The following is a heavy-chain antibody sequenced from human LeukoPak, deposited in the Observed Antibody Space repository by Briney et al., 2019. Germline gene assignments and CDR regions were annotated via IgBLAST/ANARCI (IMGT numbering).Heavy chain of an antibody. CDR3: ARSGRGTYYYFDL. J-gene: IGHJ4*02. CDR1: SYTFTRYG. CDR2: ISGSNGNT. D-gene: IGHD5-12*01. Sequence: ASVKVSCKASSYTFTRYGISWVRQAPGQGFEWMGWISGSNGNTNYAQKFLGRVTMTADTSTSTAYMELRSLTSDDTAVYYCARSGRGTYYYFDLWGQGTLVTVSS. V-gene: IGHV1-18*01.